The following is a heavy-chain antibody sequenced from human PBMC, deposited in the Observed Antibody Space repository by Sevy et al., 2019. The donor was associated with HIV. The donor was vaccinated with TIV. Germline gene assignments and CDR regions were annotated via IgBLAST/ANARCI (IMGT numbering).Heavy chain of an antibody. D-gene: IGHD1-1*01. Sequence: GGSLRLSCAASGFTFSSYSFHWVRQAPGKGLEWVSSISGLSNYIYYSDSMKGRFTISRDNPKNSLYLHMSSLRADDTAVYYCARAGNWPYFDYWGQGTLVTVSS. CDR2: ISGLSNYI. CDR1: GFTFSSYS. CDR3: ARAGNWPYFDY. J-gene: IGHJ4*02. V-gene: IGHV3-21*01.